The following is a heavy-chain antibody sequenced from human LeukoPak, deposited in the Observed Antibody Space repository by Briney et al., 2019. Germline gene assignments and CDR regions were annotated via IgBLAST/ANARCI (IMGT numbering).Heavy chain of an antibody. CDR1: GFTFSGYW. D-gene: IGHD6-19*01. CDR3: ARGRHSSGWPMYNWFDP. J-gene: IGHJ5*02. Sequence: GGSLRLSCAASGFTFSGYWMHWVRQVAGKGLVWVARISDDGSSTTSTIYADSVKGRFTISRDNAKRSLYLQMSSLRAEDTAVYYCARGRHSSGWPMYNWFDPWGQGTLVTVSS. CDR2: ISDDGSSTTST. V-gene: IGHV3-74*01.